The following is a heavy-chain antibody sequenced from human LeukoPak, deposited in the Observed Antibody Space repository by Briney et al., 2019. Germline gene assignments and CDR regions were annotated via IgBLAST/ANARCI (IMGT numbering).Heavy chain of an antibody. D-gene: IGHD6-13*01. CDR1: GFTFSGYY. V-gene: IGHV3-11*04. CDR2: IGRSGTTI. J-gene: IGHJ4*02. CDR3: ARSFSSSDY. Sequence: GGSLRLSCAASGFTFSGYYMSWIRQVPGKGLEWVSYIGRSGTTIHYADSVKGRFTISWDNAKNSLYLQMNSLRAEDTAVYYCARSFSSSDYWGQGTLVTVSS.